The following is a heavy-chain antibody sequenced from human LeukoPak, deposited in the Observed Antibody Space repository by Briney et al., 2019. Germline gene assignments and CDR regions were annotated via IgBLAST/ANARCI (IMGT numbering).Heavy chain of an antibody. CDR3: ARDYGYCSSTSCYQFDY. Sequence: GGSLRLSCAASGFTFSSYWMSWVRQAPGKGLEWVANIKQDGSEKYYVDSVKGRFTISRDNAKNSLYLQMNSLRAEDTAVYYCARDYGYCSSTSCYQFDYWGQGTLVTVSS. J-gene: IGHJ4*02. V-gene: IGHV3-7*01. D-gene: IGHD2-2*03. CDR1: GFTFSSYW. CDR2: IKQDGSEK.